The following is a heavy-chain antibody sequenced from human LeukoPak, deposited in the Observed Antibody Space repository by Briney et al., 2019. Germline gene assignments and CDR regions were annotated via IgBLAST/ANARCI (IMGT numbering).Heavy chain of an antibody. V-gene: IGHV3-30*01. J-gene: IGHJ4*02. CDR3: ARARYWNLFGDC. D-gene: IGHD2-15*01. Sequence: PGRSLRLSCAASGFTFSSYAMQWVRQAPGKGLEWVAVISYDGSNKYYADSVKGGFTISRDNSKNTVYLQMNSLRAEDTAVYYCARARYWNLFGDCWGQGTLVTVSS. CDR1: GFTFSSYA. CDR2: ISYDGSNK.